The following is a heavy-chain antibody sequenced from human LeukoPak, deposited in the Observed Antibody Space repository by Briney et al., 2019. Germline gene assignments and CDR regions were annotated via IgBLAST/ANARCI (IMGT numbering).Heavy chain of an antibody. CDR1: GGSFSSGAYY. V-gene: IGHV4-31*03. Sequence: SETLSLTCSVSGGSFSSGAYYWSWIRQLPGTGLEWIGYIHYSGSPYYNPSLKSRVSISVDTSKNQFSLKLSSVTAADTAVYYCARDSGYDSSGFYYGGFDPWGQGTLVTVSS. J-gene: IGHJ5*02. D-gene: IGHD3-22*01. CDR2: IHYSGSP. CDR3: ARDSGYDSSGFYYGGFDP.